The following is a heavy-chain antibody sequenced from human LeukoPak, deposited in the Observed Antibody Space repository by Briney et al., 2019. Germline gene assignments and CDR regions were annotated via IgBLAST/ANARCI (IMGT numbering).Heavy chain of an antibody. CDR2: ISSSSSYI. D-gene: IGHD3-3*01. J-gene: IGHJ4*02. CDR3: ARPPYDFWSGYRFDY. CDR1: GFTFSSYS. Sequence: GGSLRLSCAASGFTFSSYSMNWVRQAPGKGLEWVSSISSSSSYIYYADSVKGRFTISRDNAKNSLYLQMNSLRAEDTAVYYCARPPYDFWSGYRFDYWGQGTLVTVSS. V-gene: IGHV3-21*01.